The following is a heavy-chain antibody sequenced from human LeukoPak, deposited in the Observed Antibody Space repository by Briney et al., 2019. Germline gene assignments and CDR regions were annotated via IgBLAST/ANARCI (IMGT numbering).Heavy chain of an antibody. D-gene: IGHD3-10*01. Sequence: ASVKVSCTLSGDTLTELSMHWVRQSPGKGLEWMGGFVPEDGETIHAQKFQGRVTMIEDISTDTAYMELSSLRSDDTAVYFCATLPRGHLFDSWGQGTLVTVSS. J-gene: IGHJ4*02. CDR2: FVPEDGET. V-gene: IGHV1-24*01. CDR3: ATLPRGHLFDS. CDR1: GDTLTELS.